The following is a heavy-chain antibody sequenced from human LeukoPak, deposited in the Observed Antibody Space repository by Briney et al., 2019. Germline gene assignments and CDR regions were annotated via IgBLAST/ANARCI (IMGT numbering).Heavy chain of an antibody. V-gene: IGHV3-30*18. CDR3: AKGGLRYCSGGSCYYYFDY. J-gene: IGHJ4*02. CDR1: GFTFSSYG. Sequence: PGGSLRLSCAASGFTFSSYGMHWVRQAPGKGLEWVAVISYDGSNKYYADSVKGRFTISRDNSKNTLYLQMNSLRAEDTAVYYCAKGGLRYCSGGSCYYYFDYWGQGTLVTVSS. D-gene: IGHD2-15*01. CDR2: ISYDGSNK.